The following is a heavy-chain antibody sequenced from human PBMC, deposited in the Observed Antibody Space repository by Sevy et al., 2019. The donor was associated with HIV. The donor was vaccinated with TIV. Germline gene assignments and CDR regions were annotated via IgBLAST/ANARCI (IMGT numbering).Heavy chain of an antibody. V-gene: IGHV3-7*03. J-gene: IGHJ4*02. CDR2: INQDGSAK. D-gene: IGHD6-6*01. Sequence: GGLRLSCAASGFNFNDYWMNWVRQAPGKGLEWVANINQDGSAKYYVDSAKGRFTISRDNAKNSLYLQMNSLRADDTAVYYCARDSPPYTSTFSSSYVWGQGTLVTVSS. CDR3: ARDSPPYTSTFSSSYV. CDR1: GFNFNDYW.